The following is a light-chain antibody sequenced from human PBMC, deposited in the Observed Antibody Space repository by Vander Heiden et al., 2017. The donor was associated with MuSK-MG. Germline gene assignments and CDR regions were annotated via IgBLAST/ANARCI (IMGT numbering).Light chain of an antibody. CDR1: QSISAY. V-gene: IGKV1-39*01. Sequence: DIELTQSPSSLAASVGDRVTITCRGSQSISAYLNWYHFRPGAAPRLVVYAASYFHNGVPSRFSGTRSGTQFTLTISSLQVEDFGTYYCQQSNSIPRTFGQGTMVEI. CDR3: QQSNSIPRT. J-gene: IGKJ1*01. CDR2: AAS.